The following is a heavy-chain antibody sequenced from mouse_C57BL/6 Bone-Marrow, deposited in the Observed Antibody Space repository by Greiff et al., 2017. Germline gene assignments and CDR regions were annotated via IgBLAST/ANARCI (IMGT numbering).Heavy chain of an antibody. CDR1: GYTFTDYE. CDR3: TPCSYDFDY. V-gene: IGHV1-15*01. J-gene: IGHJ2*01. D-gene: IGHD1-1*01. Sequence: QVQLQQSGAELVRPGASVTLSCKASGYTFTDYEMHWVKQTPVHGLEWIGAIDPETGGTAYNQKFKGKAILTAGKSSSTAYMELRSLTSEDSTVYYCTPCSYDFDYWGQGTTLTVSS. CDR2: IDPETGGT.